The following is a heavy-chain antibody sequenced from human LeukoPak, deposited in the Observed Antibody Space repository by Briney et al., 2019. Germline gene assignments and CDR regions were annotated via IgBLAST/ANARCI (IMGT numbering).Heavy chain of an antibody. Sequence: SETLSLTCTVSGGFISRSSYFWGWIRQPPGKGPEWIASINYSGSTYYHPSVKSRVTISVDTSKNQFSLKVTSVTAADTAVYYCASKSGNYGDGYDIWRQGAMVTVSS. CDR1: GGFISRSSYF. J-gene: IGHJ3*02. V-gene: IGHV4-39*01. D-gene: IGHD1-26*01. CDR3: ASKSGNYGDGYDI. CDR2: INYSGST.